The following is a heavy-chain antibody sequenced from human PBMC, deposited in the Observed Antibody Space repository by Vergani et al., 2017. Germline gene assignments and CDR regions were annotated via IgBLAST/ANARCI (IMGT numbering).Heavy chain of an antibody. V-gene: IGHV1-69*01. J-gene: IGHJ4*02. Sequence: QVQLVQSGAEVKKPGSSVKVSCKASGGTFSSYAISWVRQAPGQGLEWMGWINPNSGGTNYAQKFQGRVTITADESTSTAYMELSSLRSEDTAVYYCARPKPYGDYEVGFDYWGQGTLVTVSS. CDR3: ARPKPYGDYEVGFDY. D-gene: IGHD4-17*01. CDR1: GGTFSSYA. CDR2: INPNSGGT.